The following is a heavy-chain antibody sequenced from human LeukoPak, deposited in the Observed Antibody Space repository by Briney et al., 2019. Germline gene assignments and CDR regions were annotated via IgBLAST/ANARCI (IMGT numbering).Heavy chain of an antibody. CDR3: ASSDNYYGSGSYYNGNYYFDY. J-gene: IGHJ4*02. CDR2: ISVYNGNT. V-gene: IGHV1-18*01. CDR1: GYTFTSYG. Sequence: ASVKVSCKASGYTFTSYGISWVRQAPGQGLEWMGWISVYNGNTNYAQKLQGRVTITADESTSTAYMELSSLRSEDTAVYYCASSDNYYGSGSYYNGNYYFDYWGQGTLVTVSS. D-gene: IGHD3-10*01.